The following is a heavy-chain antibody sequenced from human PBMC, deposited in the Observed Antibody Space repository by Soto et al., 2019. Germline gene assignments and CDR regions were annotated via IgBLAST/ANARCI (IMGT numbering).Heavy chain of an antibody. CDR3: ARMFQYYVSSASYHDY. CDR1: GDSVSGNSAA. CDR2: TYYRSRWYN. V-gene: IGHV6-1*01. D-gene: IGHD3-16*01. J-gene: IGHJ4*02. Sequence: SQTLSLTCAISGDSVSGNSAAWNWIRQSPSRGLECLGRTYYRSRWYNEYAVSVKSRITVTPDTSKNQFSLHLNSVTPEDTAVYYCARMFQYYVSSASYHDYGGQGALGSVSS.